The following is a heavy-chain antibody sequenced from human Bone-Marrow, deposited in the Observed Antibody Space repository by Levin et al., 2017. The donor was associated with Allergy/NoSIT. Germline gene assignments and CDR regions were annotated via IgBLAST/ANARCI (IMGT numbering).Heavy chain of an antibody. J-gene: IGHJ4*02. CDR3: ARDLRKGYSGYDYHGYFDY. D-gene: IGHD5-12*01. CDR1: GDSVSSTSAA. Sequence: SQTLSLTCAISGDSVSSTSAAWNWIRQSPSRGLEWLGRTYYRSKWYNDYAVSVKSRITINPDTSKNQFSLQLNSVTPEDTAVYYCARDLRKGYSGYDYHGYFDYWGQGTLVTVSS. CDR2: TYYRSKWYN. V-gene: IGHV6-1*01.